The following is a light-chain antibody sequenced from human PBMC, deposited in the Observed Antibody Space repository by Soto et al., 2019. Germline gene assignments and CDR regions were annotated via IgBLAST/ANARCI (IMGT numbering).Light chain of an antibody. Sequence: IEVTQSPSSLAASLGDRVTITCRASQTIGTYVNWYRQKSGAAPELLIYDASTLQSGVPSRFRGGASGTDFTLTISSLQLDDFATYYCQQSYNTPLKFGQGTKV. CDR1: QTIGTY. J-gene: IGKJ1*01. V-gene: IGKV1-39*01. CDR3: QQSYNTPLK. CDR2: DAS.